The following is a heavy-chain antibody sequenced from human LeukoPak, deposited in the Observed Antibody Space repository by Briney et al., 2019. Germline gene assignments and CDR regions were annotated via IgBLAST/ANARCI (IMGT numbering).Heavy chain of an antibody. J-gene: IGHJ4*02. Sequence: GGSLRLSCAASGFTFSSYAMHWVRQAPGKGLECVAVISYDGSNKYYADSVKGRFTISRDNSKNTLYLQMNSLRAEDTAVYYCAKGGVPVVSPAVNWGQGTLVTVSS. CDR3: AKGGVPVVSPAVN. CDR1: GFTFSSYA. D-gene: IGHD2-2*01. V-gene: IGHV3-30-3*01. CDR2: ISYDGSNK.